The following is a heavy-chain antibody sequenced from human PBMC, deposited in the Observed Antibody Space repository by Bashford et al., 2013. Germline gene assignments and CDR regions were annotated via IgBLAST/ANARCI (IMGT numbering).Heavy chain of an antibody. D-gene: IGHD3-16*01. CDR1: GDSISSGYY. CDR2: IIHSGST. CDR3: ARGGYGGLTDY. J-gene: IGHJ4*02. Sequence: SSETLSLTCAVSGDSISSGYYWSWIRQPPGKGLEWIGEIIHSGSTNYNPSLKSRVTISIDTSKNQISLNLTSVTAADTALYYCARGGYGGLTDYWGQGALVTVSS. V-gene: IGHV4-34*01.